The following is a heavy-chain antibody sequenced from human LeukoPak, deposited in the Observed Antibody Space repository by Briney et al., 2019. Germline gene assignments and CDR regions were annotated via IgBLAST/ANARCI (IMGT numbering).Heavy chain of an antibody. J-gene: IGHJ4*02. D-gene: IGHD3-10*01. CDR3: ARGLGEYFDY. V-gene: IGHV4-59*12. CDR2: IYHSGST. Sequence: SETLSLTCTVSGGSISSYYWSWIRQPPGKGLEWIGYIYHSGSTYYNPSLKSRVTISVDRSKNQFSLKLSSVTAADTAVYYCARGLGEYFDYWGQGTLVTVSS. CDR1: GGSISSYY.